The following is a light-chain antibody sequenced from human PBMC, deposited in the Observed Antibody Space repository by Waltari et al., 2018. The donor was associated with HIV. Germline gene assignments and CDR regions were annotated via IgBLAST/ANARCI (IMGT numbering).Light chain of an antibody. CDR1: QSVGSY. V-gene: IGKV3-11*01. CDR2: DAS. CDR3: QQRSNWPLLT. Sequence: EIVLTQSPATLSLSPGERATLSCRASQSVGSYLAWYQQKPGQAPRLLIYDASNRATGIPDRFSGSGSGTDFTLTISSLEPEDFAVYYCQQRSNWPLLTFGGGTKVEIK. J-gene: IGKJ4*01.